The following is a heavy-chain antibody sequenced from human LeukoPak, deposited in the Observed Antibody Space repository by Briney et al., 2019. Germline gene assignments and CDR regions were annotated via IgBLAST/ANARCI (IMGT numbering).Heavy chain of an antibody. CDR3: ARDVRGDPDAFDI. J-gene: IGHJ3*02. CDR2: IGGSRGNT. CDR1: GFTFSNYA. Sequence: PGGSLRLSCAASGFTFSNYAMSWVRQAPGKGLEWVSAIGGSRGNTYYADSVKGRFTISRDNAKNSLYLQMNSLRDEDTAVYYCARDVRGDPDAFDIWGQGTMVTVSS. D-gene: IGHD3-16*01. V-gene: IGHV3-23*01.